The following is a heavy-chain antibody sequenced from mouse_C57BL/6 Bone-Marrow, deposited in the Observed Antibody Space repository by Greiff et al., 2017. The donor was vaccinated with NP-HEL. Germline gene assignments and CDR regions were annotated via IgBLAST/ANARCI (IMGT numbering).Heavy chain of an antibody. Sequence: QVHVKQSGAELVKPGASVKLSCKASGYTFTSYWMHWVKQRPGRGLAWIGRIDPNRGGTKYNEKFKSKATLTVDQPSSTAYMQLSSLTSEDSAVYYCARLVYYGSSSCDYWGQGTTLTFSS. J-gene: IGHJ2*01. D-gene: IGHD1-1*01. CDR3: ARLVYYGSSSCDY. CDR1: GYTFTSYW. V-gene: IGHV1-72*01. CDR2: IDPNRGGT.